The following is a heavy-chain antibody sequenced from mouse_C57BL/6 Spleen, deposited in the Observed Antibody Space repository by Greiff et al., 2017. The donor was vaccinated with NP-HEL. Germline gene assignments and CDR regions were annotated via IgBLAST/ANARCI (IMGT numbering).Heavy chain of an antibody. V-gene: IGHV1-69*01. J-gene: IGHJ2*01. Sequence: VQVVESGAELVMPGASVKLSCKASGYTFTSYWMHWVKQRPGQGLEWIGEIDPSDSYTNYNQKFKGKSTLTVDKSSSTAYMQLSSLTSEDSAVYYCAITTVVAIDYWGQGTTLTVSS. CDR2: IDPSDSYT. CDR1: GYTFTSYW. D-gene: IGHD1-1*01. CDR3: AITTVVAIDY.